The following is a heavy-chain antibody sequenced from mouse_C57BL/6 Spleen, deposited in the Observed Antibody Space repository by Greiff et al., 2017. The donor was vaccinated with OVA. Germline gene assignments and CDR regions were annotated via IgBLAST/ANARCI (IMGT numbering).Heavy chain of an antibody. V-gene: IGHV1-61*01. CDR1: GYTFTSYW. CDR3: ARTPLFYYGYDGFAY. Sequence: QVQLQQPGAELVRPGSSVKLSCKASGYTFTSYWMDWVKQRPGQGLEWIGNIYPSDSETQYNQKFKDKATLTVDKSSRTAYMQLSSLTSEDSAVYYCARTPLFYYGYDGFAYWGQGTLVTVSA. CDR2: IYPSDSET. D-gene: IGHD2-2*01. J-gene: IGHJ3*01.